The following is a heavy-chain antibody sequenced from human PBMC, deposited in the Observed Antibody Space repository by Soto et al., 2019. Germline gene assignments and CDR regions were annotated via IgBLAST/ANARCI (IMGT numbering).Heavy chain of an antibody. CDR3: AKDDGYCSSTSCYEYYYYGMDV. Sequence: SLRLSCAASGFTFSSYGMHWVRQAPGKGLEWVAVISYDGSNKYYADSVKGRFTISRDNSKNTLYLQMNSLRAEDTAVYYCAKDDGYCSSTSCYEYYYYGMDVWGQGTTVTGSS. V-gene: IGHV3-30*18. D-gene: IGHD2-2*03. CDR1: GFTFSSYG. CDR2: ISYDGSNK. J-gene: IGHJ6*02.